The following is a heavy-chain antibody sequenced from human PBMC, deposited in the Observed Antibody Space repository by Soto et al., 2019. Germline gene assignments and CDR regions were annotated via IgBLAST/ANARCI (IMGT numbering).Heavy chain of an antibody. V-gene: IGHV3-74*01. CDR3: ARRPHAFDI. CDR2: ISRDGSIS. CDR1: GFTFKTTW. Sequence: GSLRLSCVASGFTFKTTWMHWVRQAPGKGLVWVSLISRDGSISTYADSVRGRFTISRDNAKNTLYLQMNSLRAEDTAVYYCARRPHAFDIWGQGTMVTVSS. J-gene: IGHJ3*02.